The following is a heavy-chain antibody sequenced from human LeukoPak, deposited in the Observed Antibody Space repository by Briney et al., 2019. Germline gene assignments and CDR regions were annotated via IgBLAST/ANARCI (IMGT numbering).Heavy chain of an antibody. Sequence: PGRSLRLSCAASGFTFSSYGMHWVRQAPGKGLEWVAFVSYDETNKYYADSVKGRSTISRDNSKNTLYLQMNSLRAEDAAVYYCAKDRGLVRIGYWGQGNLVTVSS. V-gene: IGHV3-30*18. D-gene: IGHD6-19*01. CDR1: GFTFSSYG. CDR2: VSYDETNK. J-gene: IGHJ4*02. CDR3: AKDRGLVRIGY.